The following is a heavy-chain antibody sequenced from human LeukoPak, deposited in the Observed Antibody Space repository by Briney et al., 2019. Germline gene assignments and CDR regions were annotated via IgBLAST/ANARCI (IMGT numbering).Heavy chain of an antibody. Sequence: ASVKVSCKASGGTFSSYAISWVRQAPGQGLEWMGRIIPILGIANYAQKFQGRVTITADKSTSTAYMELSSLRSEDTAVYYCARNGQVGYCSGGSCAAYYYWGQGTLVTVSS. V-gene: IGHV1-69*04. D-gene: IGHD2-15*01. CDR3: ARNGQVGYCSGGSCAAYYY. CDR1: GGTFSSYA. J-gene: IGHJ4*02. CDR2: IIPILGIA.